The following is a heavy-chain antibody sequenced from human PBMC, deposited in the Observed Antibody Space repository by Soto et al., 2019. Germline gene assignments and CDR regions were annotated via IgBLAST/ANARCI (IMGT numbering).Heavy chain of an antibody. CDR3: AREEGISDWHAFDY. CDR1: GYTFTDYG. V-gene: IGHV1-18*04. D-gene: IGHD6-19*01. J-gene: IGHJ4*02. Sequence: ASVKVSCKASGYTFTDYGISSVRQAPGQGLEWMGWISTYNGNTIYAQKIQGRVTMTTDTSTSTAYVELRSLRSDDTAVYYCAREEGISDWHAFDYWGQGTLVTVSS. CDR2: ISTYNGNT.